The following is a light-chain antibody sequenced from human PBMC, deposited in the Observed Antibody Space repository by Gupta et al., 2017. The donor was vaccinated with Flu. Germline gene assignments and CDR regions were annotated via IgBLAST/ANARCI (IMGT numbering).Light chain of an antibody. Sequence: DVVLTQSPLSLAVTPGEPASISCRSSQSLLYKNGKNYLDWYLKKPGQSPQLLIYMGSNRAPGVPDRFSGSGSGTDFTLKISRVGAEDVGVYYCMQGLQIPRTFGQGTKVELK. CDR3: MQGLQIPRT. V-gene: IGKV2-28*01. J-gene: IGKJ1*01. CDR2: MGS. CDR1: QSLLYKNGKNY.